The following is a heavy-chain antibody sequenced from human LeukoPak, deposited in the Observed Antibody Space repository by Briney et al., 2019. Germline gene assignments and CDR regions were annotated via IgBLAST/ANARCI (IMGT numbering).Heavy chain of an antibody. CDR2: INPNSGDT. CDR3: TTSPGDPSDY. J-gene: IGHJ4*02. CDR1: GYTFTGFH. V-gene: IGHV1-2*02. D-gene: IGHD3-16*01. Sequence: ASVKVSCKASGYTFTGFHIHWVRQAPGQGLEYMGWINPNSGDTNYAQKFQGRVTMTRDTSISTACMELSSLRFDDTAVYYCTTSPGDPSDYWGQGTLVTVSS.